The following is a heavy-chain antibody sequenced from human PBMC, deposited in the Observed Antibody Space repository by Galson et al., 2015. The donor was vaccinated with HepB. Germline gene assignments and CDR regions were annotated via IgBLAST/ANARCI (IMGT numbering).Heavy chain of an antibody. Sequence: SLRLSCAASGFTFSNYGMYWVRQAPGKGLEWVSIIWYDGSNKDYADSVKGRFTISRDNSKNTLYLQMNSLRAEDTAVYYCARDPRYSGSYNEGGGWDDSWGQGTLVTVSS. CDR3: ARDPRYSGSYNEGGGWDDS. J-gene: IGHJ4*02. V-gene: IGHV3-33*07. CDR2: IWYDGSNK. D-gene: IGHD1-26*01. CDR1: GFTFSNYG.